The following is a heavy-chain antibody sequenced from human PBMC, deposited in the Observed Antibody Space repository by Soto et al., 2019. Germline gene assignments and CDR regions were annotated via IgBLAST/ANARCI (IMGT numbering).Heavy chain of an antibody. CDR3: ARSIVVVTALDY. D-gene: IGHD2-21*02. V-gene: IGHV1-3*01. J-gene: IGHJ4*02. CDR1: GYTLASYA. Sequence: ASVKVSCTDSGYTLASYAMRWVRQAPGQRLEWMGWINAGNGNTKYSQKFQGRVTITRDTSASTAYMELSSLRSEDTAVYYCARSIVVVTALDYWGQGTLVTVSS. CDR2: INAGNGNT.